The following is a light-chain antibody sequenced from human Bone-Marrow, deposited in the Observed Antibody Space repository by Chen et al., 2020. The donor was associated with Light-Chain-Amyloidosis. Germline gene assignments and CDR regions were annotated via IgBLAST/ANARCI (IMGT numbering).Light chain of an antibody. CDR3: QVWDRSSDRPV. CDR1: NIGSTS. Sequence: SYVLIQPSSVSVAPGQTATIACGGNNIGSTSVHWYQQTPGQAPLQVVYDDSDRPSGIPERLSGSNSGNTATLTISRVEAGDEADYYCQVWDRSSDRPVFGGGTKLTVL. V-gene: IGLV3-21*02. CDR2: DDS. J-gene: IGLJ3*02.